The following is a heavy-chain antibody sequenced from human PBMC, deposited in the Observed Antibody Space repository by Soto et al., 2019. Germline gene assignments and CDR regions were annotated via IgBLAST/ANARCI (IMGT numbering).Heavy chain of an antibody. J-gene: IGHJ6*02. CDR1: GGPISSSSYY. V-gene: IGHV4-39*01. D-gene: IGHD3-3*01. Sequence: PSETLSLTCTVSGGPISSSSYYWGWIRQPPGKGLEWIGSIYYSGSTYYNPSLKSRVTISVDTSKKQFSLKLSSVTAADTAVYYCARHVGTIFGVVIINYYGMDVWGQGTTVTVSS. CDR2: IYYSGST. CDR3: ARHVGTIFGVVIINYYGMDV.